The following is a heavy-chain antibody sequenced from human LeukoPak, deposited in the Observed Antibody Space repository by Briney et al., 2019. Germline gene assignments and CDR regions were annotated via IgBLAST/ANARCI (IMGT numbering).Heavy chain of an antibody. D-gene: IGHD2-15*01. CDR2: FSGRGGST. J-gene: IGHJ4*02. CDR3: AKPALRDAYCSGGSFYSHFDY. Sequence: GSLRLSCAASGFTFSSYAMSWVRQAPGKGLEWVSAFSGRGGSTYYADSVKGRFTISRDNSMNTLYLQMNGLRAEDTAVYYCAKPALRDAYCSGGSFYSHFDYWGQGTLVTVSS. CDR1: GFTFSSYA. V-gene: IGHV3-23*01.